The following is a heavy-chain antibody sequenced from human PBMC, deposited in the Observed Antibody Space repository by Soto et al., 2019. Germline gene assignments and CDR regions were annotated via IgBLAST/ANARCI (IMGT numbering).Heavy chain of an antibody. Sequence: QVQLVESGGGVVQPGRSLRLSCAASGFTFSSYGMHWVRQAPGKGLEWVAVISYDGSNKYYVDSVKGRFTISRDNSKNTLYLQMNSLRAEDTAVYYCAKDYSSSSWYFDYWGQGTLVTVSS. CDR1: GFTFSSYG. D-gene: IGHD6-13*01. J-gene: IGHJ4*02. CDR3: AKDYSSSSWYFDY. CDR2: ISYDGSNK. V-gene: IGHV3-30*18.